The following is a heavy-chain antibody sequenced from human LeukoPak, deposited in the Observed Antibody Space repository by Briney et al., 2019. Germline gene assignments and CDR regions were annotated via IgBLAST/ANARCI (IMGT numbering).Heavy chain of an antibody. J-gene: IGHJ3*02. CDR2: NFYSGST. CDR3: ARDKPVVVPVATAFDI. D-gene: IGHD2-2*01. CDR1: GGSISSYY. V-gene: IGHV4-59*12. Sequence: SETLSLTRTVSGGSISSYYWSWIRQPPGKGLEWIGYNFYSGSTNYNPSLKSRVTISVDTSKNQFSLKLSSVTAADTAVYYCARDKPVVVPVATAFDIWGQGTMVTVSS.